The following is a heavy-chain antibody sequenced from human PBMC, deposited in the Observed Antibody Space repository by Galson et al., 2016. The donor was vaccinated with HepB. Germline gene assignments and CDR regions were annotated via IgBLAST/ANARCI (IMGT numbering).Heavy chain of an antibody. V-gene: IGHV3-9*01. J-gene: IGHJ1*01. CDR3: AQDKASMSVGATNFQH. CDR2: ISWNSGSI. Sequence: SLRLSCAASGFIFKDYAMHWVRQAPGKGLEWVSSISWNSGSIGYADPVKGRFTISRDNAKNSLYLQMNSLRAEDTAFYYCAQDKASMSVGATNFQHWGQGTPVTVSS. CDR1: GFIFKDYA. D-gene: IGHD1-26*01.